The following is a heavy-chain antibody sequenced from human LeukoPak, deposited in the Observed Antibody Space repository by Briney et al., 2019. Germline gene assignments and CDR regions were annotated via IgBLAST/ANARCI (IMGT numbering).Heavy chain of an antibody. V-gene: IGHV3-48*01. CDR1: GFTLSSYS. CDR2: ISGGSSTI. CDR3: ARVGSNQWLDY. J-gene: IGHJ4*02. Sequence: GGSLRLSCAASGFTLSSYSMNWVRQAPGKGLEWVSYISGGSSTIYNADSVKGRFTISRDNAKNLLYLLMDTLRAEDTAVYYCARVGSNQWLDYWGQGTLITVSS. D-gene: IGHD6-19*01.